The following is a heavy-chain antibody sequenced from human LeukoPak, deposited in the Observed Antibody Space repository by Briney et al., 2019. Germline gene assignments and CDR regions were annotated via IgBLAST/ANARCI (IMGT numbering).Heavy chain of an antibody. J-gene: IGHJ4*02. V-gene: IGHV4-34*01. CDR1: GGSFSGYY. D-gene: IGHD1-26*01. CDR3: ARELTSVGGPISY. CDR2: INHSGST. Sequence: PSETLSFTCAVYGGSFSGYYWSWIRQPPGKGLEWIGEINHSGSTNYNPSLKSRVTISVDTSKNQFSLKLSSVTAADTAVYYCARELTSVGGPISYWGQGTLVTVSS.